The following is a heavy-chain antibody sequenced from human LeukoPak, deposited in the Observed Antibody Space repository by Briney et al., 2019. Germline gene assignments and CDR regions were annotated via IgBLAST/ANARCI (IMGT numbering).Heavy chain of an antibody. D-gene: IGHD3-16*02. CDR1: GGTFSSYA. J-gene: IGHJ4*02. V-gene: IGHV1-46*01. CDR3: ARDRGGMITFGGVIPKYYFDY. CDR2: INPSGGST. Sequence: ASVKVSCKASGGTFSSYAISWVRQVPGQGLEWMGIINPSGGSTSYAQKFQGRVTMTRDTSTSTVYMELSSLRSEDTAAYYCARDRGGMITFGGVIPKYYFDYWGQGTLVTVSS.